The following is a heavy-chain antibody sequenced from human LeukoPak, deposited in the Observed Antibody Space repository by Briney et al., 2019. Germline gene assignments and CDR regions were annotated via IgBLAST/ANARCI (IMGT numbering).Heavy chain of an antibody. CDR3: AKGVGFGEQEKAYYYMDV. Sequence: PGGSLRLSCAASGFTFDDYAMNWVRQAPGKGLEWVSGISWNSGSIGYADSVKGRFTISRGNAKNSLYLQMNSLRAEDTALYFCAKGVGFGEQEKAYYYMDVWGKGTTVTISS. V-gene: IGHV3-9*01. CDR1: GFTFDDYA. CDR2: ISWNSGSI. D-gene: IGHD3-10*01. J-gene: IGHJ6*03.